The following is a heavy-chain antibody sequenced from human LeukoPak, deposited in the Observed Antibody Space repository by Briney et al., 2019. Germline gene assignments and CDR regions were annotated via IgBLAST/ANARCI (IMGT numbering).Heavy chain of an antibody. V-gene: IGHV3-66*01. D-gene: IGHD3-22*01. Sequence: GSLRLSCAASGFTVSSNYMSWVRPAPGKGLEWVSVIYSGGSTYYADSVKGRFTISRDNSKNTLYLQMNSLRAEDTAVYYCARAPRSYDSSEIDYWGQGTLVTVSS. J-gene: IGHJ4*02. CDR2: IYSGGST. CDR3: ARAPRSYDSSEIDY. CDR1: GFTVSSNY.